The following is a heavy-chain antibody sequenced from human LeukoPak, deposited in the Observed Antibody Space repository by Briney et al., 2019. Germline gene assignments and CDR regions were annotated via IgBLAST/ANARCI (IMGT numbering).Heavy chain of an antibody. CDR1: GFTFSSYW. J-gene: IGHJ6*03. CDR2: IKEHVREK. Sequence: GGSLTLSCAASGFTFSSYWMSWVRQAPGKGLEWVANIKEHVREKYYVDSVKGRFTISRDNAKNSLYLQMNSPRAEDTAVYYCARRDGGHYDILTGYYLYYYYMDVWGKGTTVTLSS. D-gene: IGHD3-9*01. CDR3: ARRDGGHYDILTGYYLYYYYMDV. V-gene: IGHV3-7*01.